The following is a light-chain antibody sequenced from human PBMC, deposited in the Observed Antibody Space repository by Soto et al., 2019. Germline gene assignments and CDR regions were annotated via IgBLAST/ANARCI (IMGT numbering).Light chain of an antibody. J-gene: IGKJ1*01. Sequence: EIVLTQSPATLSLSPGERATLSCRASQSVSTSLAWYQQKPGQAPRLLIYDASNRATGIPARFSGSGSGTDFRLTLSSLEPEDFALYYCQQRSNWPWTFGQGTKVEIK. CDR2: DAS. CDR1: QSVSTS. V-gene: IGKV3-11*01. CDR3: QQRSNWPWT.